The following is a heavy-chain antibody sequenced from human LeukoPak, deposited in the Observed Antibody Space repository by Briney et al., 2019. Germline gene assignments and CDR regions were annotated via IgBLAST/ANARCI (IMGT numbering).Heavy chain of an antibody. CDR1: GYTFTTYG. CDR3: ARVPLLFVIRGIHHKPFDY. V-gene: IGHV1-18*01. Sequence: GASVKVSCKASGYTFTTYGISWVRQAPGQGLEWMGWISAYNGNTNYAQQLQGRVTMTTDTSTSTAYMELRSLRSDDTAVYYCARVPLLFVIRGIHHKPFDYWGQGTLVTVSS. J-gene: IGHJ4*02. D-gene: IGHD3-10*01. CDR2: ISAYNGNT.